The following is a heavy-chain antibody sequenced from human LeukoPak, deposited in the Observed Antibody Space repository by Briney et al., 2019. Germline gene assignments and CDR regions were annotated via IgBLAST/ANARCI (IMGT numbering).Heavy chain of an antibody. CDR2: ISYTGGT. CDR1: GASISSFY. J-gene: IGHJ3*02. Sequence: PSETLSLTCTVAGASISSFYWSWVRQSPGKGLEWIGYISYTGGTTYNPALKGRVTISIDTSKSQFTLKLSSVTASDTAVYYCARGHFDSTGPYDPFDIWGQGTMVTVSS. D-gene: IGHD3-22*01. CDR3: ARGHFDSTGPYDPFDI. V-gene: IGHV4-59*01.